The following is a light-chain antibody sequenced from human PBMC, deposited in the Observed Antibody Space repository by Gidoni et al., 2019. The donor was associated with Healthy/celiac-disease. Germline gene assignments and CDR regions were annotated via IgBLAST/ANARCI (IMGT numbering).Light chain of an antibody. V-gene: IGKV1-13*02. CDR3: QQFNSYPLT. Sequence: AIQLTQAPSTLSASVGDRGTITCRASQGISSALAWYQQKPGKAPKLLIYDASSLESGVPSRFSGSGSGTDFTLTISSLQPEDFATYYCQQFNSYPLTFXGXTKVEIK. CDR2: DAS. J-gene: IGKJ4*01. CDR1: QGISSA.